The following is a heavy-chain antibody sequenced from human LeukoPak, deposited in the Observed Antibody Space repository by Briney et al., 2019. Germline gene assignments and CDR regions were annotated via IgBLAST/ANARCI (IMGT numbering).Heavy chain of an antibody. Sequence: KAGRSLRLSCAASGFTFSSYAMHWVRQAPGKGLEWMGGFDPEDGETIYAQKFQGRVTMTEDTSTDTAYMELSSLRSEDTAVYYCATVGYYDSSGYSEPFDYWGQGTLVTVSS. D-gene: IGHD3-22*01. CDR2: FDPEDGET. CDR1: GFTFSSYA. V-gene: IGHV1-24*01. CDR3: ATVGYYDSSGYSEPFDY. J-gene: IGHJ4*02.